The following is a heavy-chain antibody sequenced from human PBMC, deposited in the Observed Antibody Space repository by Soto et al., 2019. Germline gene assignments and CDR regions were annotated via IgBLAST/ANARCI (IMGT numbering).Heavy chain of an antibody. CDR1: GFTFSSYS. D-gene: IGHD6-6*01. J-gene: IGHJ6*02. CDR3: ARDPVIAARPIMDV. Sequence: GGSLRLSCAASGFTFSSYSMSWVRQAPGKGLEWVSYISSSSSTIFYADSVKGRFTISRDNAKNSLYLQMNSLRDEDTAVYYCARDPVIAARPIMDVWGQGTTVTVSS. CDR2: ISSSSSTI. V-gene: IGHV3-48*02.